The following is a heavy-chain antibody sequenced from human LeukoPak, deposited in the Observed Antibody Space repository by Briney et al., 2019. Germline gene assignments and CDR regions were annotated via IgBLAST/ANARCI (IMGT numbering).Heavy chain of an antibody. D-gene: IGHD2-2*02. CDR2: MNPNSGNT. Sequence: GASVKVSCKASGYTFTSYDINWVRQATGQGLEWMGWMNPNSGNTNYAQKLQGRVTMTTDTSTSTAYMELRSLRSDDTAVYYCARDTGYILHENRGYFDYWGQGTLVTVPS. J-gene: IGHJ4*02. V-gene: IGHV1-18*01. CDR3: ARDTGYILHENRGYFDY. CDR1: GYTFTSYD.